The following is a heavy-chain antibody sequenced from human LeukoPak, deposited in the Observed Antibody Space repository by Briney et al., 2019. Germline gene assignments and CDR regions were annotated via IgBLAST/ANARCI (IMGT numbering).Heavy chain of an antibody. CDR2: INNDGSST. J-gene: IGHJ4*02. V-gene: IGHV3-74*01. CDR1: GFTLSSFW. CDR3: AAWGVIDY. Sequence: GGSLRLSCAASGFTLSSFWMHWVRQVPGKGLVWVSHINNDGSSTTYADSVKGRFTISKDDAKNTLYLQMNSLRAEDTAVYYCAAWGVIDYWGQGTLVTVSS. D-gene: IGHD3-16*01.